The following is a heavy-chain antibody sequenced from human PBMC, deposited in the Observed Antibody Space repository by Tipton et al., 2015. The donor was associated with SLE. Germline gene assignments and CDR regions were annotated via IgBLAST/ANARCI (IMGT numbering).Heavy chain of an antibody. J-gene: IGHJ3*02. CDR1: GGSFSAYY. CDR3: ARGPSVVGTSGYDALDI. V-gene: IGHV4-34*01. CDR2: INHSGST. Sequence: TLSLTCAVYGGSFSAYYWSWIRQPPGKGLEWIGEINHSGSTNYNPSLKSRVTISVDTSKNQFSLKLTSVTAADTAVYYCARGPSVVGTSGYDALDIWGQGTMVTVSS. D-gene: IGHD1-26*01.